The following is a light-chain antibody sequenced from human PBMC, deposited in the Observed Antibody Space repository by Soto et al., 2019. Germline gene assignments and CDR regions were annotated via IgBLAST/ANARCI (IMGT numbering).Light chain of an antibody. V-gene: IGKV1-39*01. J-gene: IGKJ1*01. Sequence: DIHLTQSPSSLSASVGDRVTITCRSSQGISTYLNWYQQKAGRAPELVIYTASSLHTGVPSRFSGSGSGTDFTLTITSLQPEDFATYYCQQHYDTPWTFGQGTKVEVK. CDR3: QQHYDTPWT. CDR1: QGISTY. CDR2: TAS.